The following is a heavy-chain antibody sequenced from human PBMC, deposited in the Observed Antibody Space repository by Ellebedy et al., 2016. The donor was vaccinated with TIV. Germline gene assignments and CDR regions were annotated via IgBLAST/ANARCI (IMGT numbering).Heavy chain of an antibody. D-gene: IGHD4-17*01. CDR2: IYQDGSDE. J-gene: IGHJ5*02. CDR1: GFSFRSYW. CDR3: ARRGSYGDYAVQINSWFDP. V-gene: IGHV3-7*01. Sequence: PGGSLRLSCAASGFSFRSYWMSWVRQAPGKGLEWVANIYQDGSDEYYVDSVKGRFTISRDNDNKALFLQMNGLRVEDTAVYYCARRGSYGDYAVQINSWFDPWGRGTLVTVSS.